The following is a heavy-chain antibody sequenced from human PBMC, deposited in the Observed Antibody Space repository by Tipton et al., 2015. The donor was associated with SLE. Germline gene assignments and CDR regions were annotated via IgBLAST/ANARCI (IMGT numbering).Heavy chain of an antibody. CDR3: ARELQQLVAFDI. J-gene: IGHJ3*02. CDR2: IYHSGST. V-gene: IGHV4-38-2*02. CDR1: GYSISSGYY. Sequence: LRLSCTVSGYSISSGYYWGWIRQPPGKGLEWIGSIYHSGSTYYNPSLKSRVTISVDTSKNQFSLKLSSVTAADTAVYYCARELQQLVAFDIWGQGTMVTVSS. D-gene: IGHD6-6*01.